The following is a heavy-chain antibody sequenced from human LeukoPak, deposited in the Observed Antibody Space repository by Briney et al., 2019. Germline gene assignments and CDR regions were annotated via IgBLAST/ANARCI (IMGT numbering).Heavy chain of an antibody. D-gene: IGHD2-21*01. V-gene: IGHV3-48*03. CDR1: GFTFTGYE. CDR2: ISSSGSTI. Sequence: GGSLRLSCAASGFTFTGYEMNWVRQAPGKGLAWVSYISSSGSTIYYADSVKGRFTISRDNAKNSLYLQMNSLRAEDTAVYYCARGDGGYYYGMDVWDKGTTVTVSS. J-gene: IGHJ6*04. CDR3: ARGDGGYYYGMDV.